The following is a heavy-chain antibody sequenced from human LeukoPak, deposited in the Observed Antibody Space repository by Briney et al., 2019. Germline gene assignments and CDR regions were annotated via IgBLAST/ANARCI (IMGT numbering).Heavy chain of an antibody. CDR2: IIHRGST. D-gene: IGHD1-26*01. J-gene: IGHJ4*02. CDR1: GGSFSGYY. Sequence: SETLSLTCAVYGGSFSGYYWSWIRQPPGKGLEWIGEIIHRGSTNYNPSLKSRLTISVDTSKNQFSLKLSSVTAADTAVYYCARVPLSIVGARMIGYYFDYWGQGTLVTVSS. V-gene: IGHV4-34*12. CDR3: ARVPLSIVGARMIGYYFDY.